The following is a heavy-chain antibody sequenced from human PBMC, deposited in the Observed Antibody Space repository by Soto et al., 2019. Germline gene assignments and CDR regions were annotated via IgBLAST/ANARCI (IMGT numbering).Heavy chain of an antibody. Sequence: SETLSLTCTVSGGSISSYYWSWIRQPPGKGLEWIGYIYYSGSTNYNPSLKSRVTISVDTSKNQFSLKLSSVTAADTAVYYCAGPLGRGDFDYWGQGTLVTVSS. CDR1: GGSISSYY. V-gene: IGHV4-59*01. CDR2: IYYSGST. D-gene: IGHD3-10*01. CDR3: AGPLGRGDFDY. J-gene: IGHJ4*02.